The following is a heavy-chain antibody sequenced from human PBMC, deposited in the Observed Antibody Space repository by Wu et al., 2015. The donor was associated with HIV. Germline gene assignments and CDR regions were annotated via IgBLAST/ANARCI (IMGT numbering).Heavy chain of an antibody. J-gene: IGHJ5*02. D-gene: IGHD2-2*03. CDR2: INPSSGST. CDR1: AYSFTDYY. Sequence: QVQLVQSGAEVKKPGASVKISCKASAYSFTDYYIHWVRQAPGHGLEWVGIINPSSGSTSYAQKFKGRVTMTRDTSTATVYMELSSLRSDDTAIYPCARAGGFCSGTSCLDLWGQGTLVAVSS. V-gene: IGHV1-46*01. CDR3: ARAGGFCSGTSCLDL.